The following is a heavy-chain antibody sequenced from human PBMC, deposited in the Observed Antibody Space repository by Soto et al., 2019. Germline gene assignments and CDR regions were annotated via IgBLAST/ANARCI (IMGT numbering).Heavy chain of an antibody. CDR3: ARVLVVEMATTYFDY. Sequence: QVQLQESGPGLVKPSQTLSLTCTVSGGSISSGGYYWSWIRQHPGKGLEWVGYIYYSGSTYYNPSLKSRVTISVDTSKNQFSLKLSSVTAADTAVYYCARVLVVEMATTYFDYWGQGTLVTVSS. CDR1: GGSISSGGYY. J-gene: IGHJ4*02. V-gene: IGHV4-31*03. CDR2: IYYSGST. D-gene: IGHD2-21*01.